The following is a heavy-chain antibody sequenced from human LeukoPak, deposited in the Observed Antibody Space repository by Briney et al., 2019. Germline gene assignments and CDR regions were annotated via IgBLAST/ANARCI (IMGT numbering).Heavy chain of an antibody. J-gene: IGHJ4*02. D-gene: IGHD3-3*01. Sequence: PSETLSLTCAVYGGSFSGYYWSWIRQPPGKGLEWIGEINHSGSTNYNPSLKSRVTISVDTSKNQFSLKLSSVTAAGTAVYYCAIYDFWSGSPRVDYWGQGTLVTVSS. CDR1: GGSFSGYY. V-gene: IGHV4-34*01. CDR2: INHSGST. CDR3: AIYDFWSGSPRVDY.